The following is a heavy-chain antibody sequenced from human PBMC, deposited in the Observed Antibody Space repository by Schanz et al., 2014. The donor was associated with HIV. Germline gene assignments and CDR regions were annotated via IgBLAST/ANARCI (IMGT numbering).Heavy chain of an antibody. J-gene: IGHJ4*02. CDR2: IIPLFGTS. V-gene: IGHV1-69*01. CDR3: ARDSPVAAGTLAY. Sequence: QVQLVQSGAEVKKPGSSVKVFCRASGGTFINYAFSWVRQAPGQGLEWMGGIIPLFGTSNYAQKFQGRATITADESTSTAYMELSSLRSEDTAVYYCARDSPVAAGTLAYWGQGTLVTVSS. CDR1: GGTFINYA. D-gene: IGHD6-13*01.